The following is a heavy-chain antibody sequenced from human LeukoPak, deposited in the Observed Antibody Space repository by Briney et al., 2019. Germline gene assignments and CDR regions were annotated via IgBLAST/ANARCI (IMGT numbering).Heavy chain of an antibody. Sequence: GRSLRLSCAASGFTFSSYGMHWVRQAPGKGLEWVALIWHDGSNKYYADSVKGRFTISRDNSKNTLYLQMNSLRAEDTAVYYCARGSYDFWSGYSAFDIWGQGTMVTVSS. CDR2: IWHDGSNK. D-gene: IGHD3-3*01. V-gene: IGHV3-33*01. CDR1: GFTFSSYG. J-gene: IGHJ3*02. CDR3: ARGSYDFWSGYSAFDI.